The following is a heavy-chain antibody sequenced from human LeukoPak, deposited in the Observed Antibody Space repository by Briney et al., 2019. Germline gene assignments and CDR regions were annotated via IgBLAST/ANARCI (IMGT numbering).Heavy chain of an antibody. CDR1: GGSISSGSYY. CDR3: ASLTMVRGVINWFDP. J-gene: IGHJ5*02. Sequence: SETLSLTCTVSGGSISSGSYYWSWIRQPPGKGLEWIGEINHSGSTNYNPSLKSRVTISVDTSKNQFSLKLSSVTAADTAVYYCASLTMVRGVINWFDPWGQGTLVTVSS. V-gene: IGHV4-39*07. CDR2: INHSGST. D-gene: IGHD3-10*01.